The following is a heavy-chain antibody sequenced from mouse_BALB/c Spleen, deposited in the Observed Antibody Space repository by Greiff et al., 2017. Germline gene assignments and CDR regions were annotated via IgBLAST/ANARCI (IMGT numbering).Heavy chain of an antibody. J-gene: IGHJ3*01. V-gene: IGHV14-3*02. D-gene: IGHD1-1*02. CDR2: IDPANGNT. Sequence: EVQLQQSGAELVKPGASVKLSCTASGFNIKDTYMHWVKQRPEQGLEWIGRIDPANGNTKYDPKFQGKATITADTSSNTAYLQLSSLTSEDTAVYYCARARCDGVVFAYWGQGTLVTVSA. CDR3: ARARCDGVVFAY. CDR1: GFNIKDTY.